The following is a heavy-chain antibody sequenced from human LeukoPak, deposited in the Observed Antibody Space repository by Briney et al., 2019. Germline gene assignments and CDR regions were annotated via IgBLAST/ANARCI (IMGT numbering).Heavy chain of an antibody. CDR2: LYYSGWST. D-gene: IGHD2-2*01. V-gene: IGHV4-39*01. Sequence: KSSETLSLTCTVSGGSISSSYYYWGWVRQPPGKGLEWIGSLYYSGWSTYYNPSLKSRVTISVDTSKNQFSLKLNSATAADTAVYYCARLGCSSASCYPGNWGQGTLVTVSS. CDR3: ARLGCSSASCYPGN. J-gene: IGHJ4*02. CDR1: GGSISSSYYY.